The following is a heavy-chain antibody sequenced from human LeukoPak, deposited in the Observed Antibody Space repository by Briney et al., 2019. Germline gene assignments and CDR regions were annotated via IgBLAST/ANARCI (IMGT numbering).Heavy chain of an antibody. CDR3: ARHDYSNYSFDY. CDR2: IYYSGST. J-gene: IGHJ4*02. V-gene: IGHV4-30-4*01. Sequence: PSETLSLTCTVSNGSISSGDYYWSWIRQPPGKGLEWIGYIYYSGSTYYNPPLKSRVTISVDTSMNQFSLKLSSVTAADTAVYYCARHDYSNYSFDYWGQGTLVTVSS. D-gene: IGHD4-11*01. CDR1: NGSISSGDYY.